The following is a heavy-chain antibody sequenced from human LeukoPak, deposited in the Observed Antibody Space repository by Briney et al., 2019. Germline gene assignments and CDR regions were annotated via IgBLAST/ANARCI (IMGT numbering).Heavy chain of an antibody. Sequence: ASVKVSCKASGYTFTGYYMHWVRQAPGQGLEWMGWMNPNSGNTGYAQKFQGRVTMTRNTSISTAYMELSSLRSEDTAVYYCARRSGWYYFDYWGQGTLVTVSS. CDR3: ARRSGWYYFDY. V-gene: IGHV1-8*02. D-gene: IGHD6-19*01. CDR2: MNPNSGNT. J-gene: IGHJ4*02. CDR1: GYTFTGYY.